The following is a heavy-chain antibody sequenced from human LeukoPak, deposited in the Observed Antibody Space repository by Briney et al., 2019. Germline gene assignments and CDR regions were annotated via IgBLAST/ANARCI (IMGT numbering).Heavy chain of an antibody. Sequence: PGGSLRLSCAASGFTVSNNFMSWVRRAPGKGLEWVSVIYSGGSTYYADSVKGRFTISRDNSKNTLYLQMNSLRAEDTAVYYCARRPGGGYYYYGMDVWGQGTTVTVSS. CDR2: IYSGGST. CDR3: ARRPGGGYYYYGMDV. D-gene: IGHD3-10*01. CDR1: GFTVSNNF. V-gene: IGHV3-66*04. J-gene: IGHJ6*02.